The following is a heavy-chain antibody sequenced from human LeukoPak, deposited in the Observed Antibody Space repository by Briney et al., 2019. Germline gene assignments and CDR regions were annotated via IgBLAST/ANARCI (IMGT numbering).Heavy chain of an antibody. Sequence: SETLSLTCTVSGGSVSSGSYYWSWIRQPPGTGLEWIGYIYYSGSTNYNPSLKSRVTISVDTSKNQFSLKLSSVTAADTAVYYCARDSYYGPTVFDYWGQGTLVTVSS. CDR3: ARDSYYGPTVFDY. CDR2: IYYSGST. J-gene: IGHJ4*02. CDR1: GGSVSSGSYY. V-gene: IGHV4-61*01. D-gene: IGHD3-10*01.